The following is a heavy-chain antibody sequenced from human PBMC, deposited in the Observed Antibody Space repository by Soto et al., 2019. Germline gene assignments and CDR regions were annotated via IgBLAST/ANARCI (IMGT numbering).Heavy chain of an antibody. CDR2: ISGRGDSA. J-gene: IGHJ5*02. CDR1: GFPFSSYA. Sequence: PGGSLRLSCVTSGFPFSSYALTWVRQAPGKGLEWVSTISGRGDSAYYADSVKGRFTISRDKSKNTLYLQMDSLRVEDTAVYYCAKEGGMGKTNWFDPWGQGALVTVSS. V-gene: IGHV3-23*01. CDR3: AKEGGMGKTNWFDP.